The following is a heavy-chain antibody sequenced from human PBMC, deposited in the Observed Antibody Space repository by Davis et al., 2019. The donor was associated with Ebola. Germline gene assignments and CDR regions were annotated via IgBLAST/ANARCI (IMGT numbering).Heavy chain of an antibody. CDR3: ARGKGVWDS. CDR2: MYYSGST. Sequence: MPSETLSLTCAVYGGSFSGYYWGWIRQPPGKGLEWIGSMYYSGSTHYNASLKSRVTVSLDTSNNQFSLRLNSVTAADTAVYYCARGKGVWDSWGQGTLVTVSS. CDR1: GGSFSGYY. D-gene: IGHD1-26*01. V-gene: IGHV4-34*01. J-gene: IGHJ1*01.